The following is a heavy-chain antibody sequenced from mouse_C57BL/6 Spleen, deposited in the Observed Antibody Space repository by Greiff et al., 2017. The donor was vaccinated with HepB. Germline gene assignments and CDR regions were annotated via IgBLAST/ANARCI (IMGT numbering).Heavy chain of an antibody. CDR2: IDPSDSYT. CDR3: ARRRSGYAMDY. J-gene: IGHJ4*01. CDR1: GYTFTSYW. D-gene: IGHD3-2*02. Sequence: VQLQQPGAELVKPGASVKLSCKASGYTFTSYWKQWVKQRPGQGLEWIGEIDPSDSYTNYNQKFKGKATLTVDTSSSTAYMQLSSLTSEDSAVYYCARRRSGYAMDYWGQGTSVTVSS. V-gene: IGHV1-50*01.